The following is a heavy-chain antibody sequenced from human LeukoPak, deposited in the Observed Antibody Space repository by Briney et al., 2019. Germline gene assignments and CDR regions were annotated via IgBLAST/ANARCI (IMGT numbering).Heavy chain of an antibody. CDR3: ARDAGRFDP. Sequence: SETLSLTCTVSGGSISSYYWSWIRQPPGKGLEWIGYIYYSGSTNYNPSLKSRVTISVDTSKNQFSLKLTSVTATDTAVYYCARDAGRFDPWGQGTLVTVSS. J-gene: IGHJ5*02. CDR2: IYYSGST. CDR1: GGSISSYY. V-gene: IGHV4-59*12.